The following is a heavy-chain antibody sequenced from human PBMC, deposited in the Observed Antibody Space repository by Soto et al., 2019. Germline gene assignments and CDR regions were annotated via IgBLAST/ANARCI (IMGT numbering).Heavy chain of an antibody. Sequence: QVQLVQSGAEVKKPGSSVRVSCKASGHTFSNYALSWVRQAPGQGPEWMGQIIPIFGSTNYAQKFQGRVTITADKSTHSISLELNSLRSEDTAVYYCARAIGIAAAAFDVWGQGTVVTVSS. V-gene: IGHV1-69*06. CDR2: IIPIFGST. CDR1: GHTFSNYA. CDR3: ARAIGIAAAAFDV. J-gene: IGHJ3*01. D-gene: IGHD6-13*01.